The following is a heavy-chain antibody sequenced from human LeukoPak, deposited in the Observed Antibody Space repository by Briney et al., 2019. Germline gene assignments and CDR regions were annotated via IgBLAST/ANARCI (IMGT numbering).Heavy chain of an antibody. CDR3: AKDSSSSLYYYYGMDV. J-gene: IGHJ6*02. CDR1: GSTFSSYA. D-gene: IGHD6-6*01. V-gene: IGHV3-23*01. Sequence: GGSLRLSCAASGSTFSSYAMSWVRQAPGKGLEWVSAISGSGGSTYYADSVKGRFTISRDNSKNTLYLQMNSLRAEDTAVYYCAKDSSSSLYYYYGMDVWGQGTTVTVSS. CDR2: ISGSGGST.